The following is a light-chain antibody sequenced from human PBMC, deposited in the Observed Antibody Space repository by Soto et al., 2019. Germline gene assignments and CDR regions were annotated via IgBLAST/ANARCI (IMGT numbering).Light chain of an antibody. V-gene: IGLV1-40*01. J-gene: IGLJ1*01. CDR2: GNI. Sequence: QAVVTQPPSVSGAPGQRVTISCTGSSSNIGARYDVHWYQCLPGTAPKLLIYGNINRPSGVPDRFSGSKSGTSASLAITGLQADDEADYYCNSYTSSSTYVFGTGTKLTVL. CDR1: SSNIGARYD. CDR3: NSYTSSSTYV.